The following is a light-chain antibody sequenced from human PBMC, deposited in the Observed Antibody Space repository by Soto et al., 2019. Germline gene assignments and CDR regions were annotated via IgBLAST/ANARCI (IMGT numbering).Light chain of an antibody. J-gene: IGLJ2*01. CDR1: SFDIGAGYD. CDR3: QSYDSSLRGV. CDR2: SNS. V-gene: IGLV1-40*01. Sequence: QSALTQPPSVSGAPGQRVTISCTWSSFDIGAGYDVHWYQHLPGAAPKLLIYSNSNRPSRVPDRFSGSKSGTSASLAITGLQAEDEADYYCQSYDSSLRGVFGGGTKL.